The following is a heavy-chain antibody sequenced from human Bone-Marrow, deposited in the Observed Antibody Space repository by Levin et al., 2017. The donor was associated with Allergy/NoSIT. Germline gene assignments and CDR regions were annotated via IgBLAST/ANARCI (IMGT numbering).Heavy chain of an antibody. V-gene: IGHV3-21*01. J-gene: IGHJ4*02. Sequence: TGGSLRLSCAASEFTFSSYSMNWVRQAPGKGLEWVSSISSSSSYIYYADSVKGRFTISRDNAKNSLYLQMNSLRAEDTAVYYCARDPARNMGGSSWYLDYWGQGTLVTVSS. CDR3: ARDPARNMGGSSWYLDY. CDR1: EFTFSSYS. CDR2: ISSSSSYI. D-gene: IGHD6-13*01.